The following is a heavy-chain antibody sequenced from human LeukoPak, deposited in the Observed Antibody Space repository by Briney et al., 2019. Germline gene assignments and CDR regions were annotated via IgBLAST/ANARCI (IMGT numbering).Heavy chain of an antibody. CDR2: ISSNGGST. V-gene: IGHV3-64*01. J-gene: IGHJ3*02. D-gene: IGHD4-11*01. Sequence: QPGGSLRLSCAASGFTFSSYAMHWVRQAPGKGLEYVSAISSNGGSTYYANSVKGRFTISRDNSKNTLYLQMGSLRAEDMAVYYCARMPPSGRLQYDAFDIWGQGTMVTVSS. CDR1: GFTFSSYA. CDR3: ARMPPSGRLQYDAFDI.